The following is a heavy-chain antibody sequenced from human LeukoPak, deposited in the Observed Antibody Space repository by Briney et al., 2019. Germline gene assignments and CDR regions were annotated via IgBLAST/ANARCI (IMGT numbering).Heavy chain of an antibody. CDR3: ASTLKYSGCYWVAFDI. CDR1: GGTFSSYT. D-gene: IGHD1-26*01. Sequence: GSSVKVSCTASGGTFSSYTISWVRQAPGQGLEWMGRIIPILGIANYAQKFQGRVTITADKSTSTAYMELSSLRSEDTAVYYCASTLKYSGCYWVAFDIWGQGTMVTVSS. V-gene: IGHV1-69*02. CDR2: IIPILGIA. J-gene: IGHJ3*02.